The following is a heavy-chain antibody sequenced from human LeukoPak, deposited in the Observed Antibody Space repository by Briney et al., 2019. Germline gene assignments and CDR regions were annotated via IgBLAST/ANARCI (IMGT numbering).Heavy chain of an antibody. CDR2: IYYSGST. Sequence: SHTLSLTCTVSGGSISSGDYYWSWIRQPPGKGLEWIGYIYYSGSTYYNPSLKSRVTISVDTSKNQFSLKLSSVTAADTAVYYCAREVGGYWGMDVWGQGTTVTVSS. CDR1: GGSISSGDYY. CDR3: AREVGGYWGMDV. J-gene: IGHJ6*02. V-gene: IGHV4-30-4*01. D-gene: IGHD2-21*01.